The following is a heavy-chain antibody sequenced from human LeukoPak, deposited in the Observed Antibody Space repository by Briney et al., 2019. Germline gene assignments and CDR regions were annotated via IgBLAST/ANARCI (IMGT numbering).Heavy chain of an antibody. CDR3: ARDLSSSGWYDY. CDR2: ISSSSSYI. D-gene: IGHD6-19*01. J-gene: IGHJ4*02. CDR1: GFTFSSYS. Sequence: GGSLRLSCADSGFTFSSYSMNWVRQAPGKGLEWVSSISSSSSYIYYADSVKGRFTISRDNAKNSLYLQMNSLRAEDTAVYYCARDLSSSGWYDYWGQGTLVTVSS. V-gene: IGHV3-21*01.